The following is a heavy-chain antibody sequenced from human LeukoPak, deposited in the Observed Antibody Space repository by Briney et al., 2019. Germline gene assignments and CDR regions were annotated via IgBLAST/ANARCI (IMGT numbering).Heavy chain of an antibody. J-gene: IGHJ3*02. D-gene: IGHD3-22*01. CDR3: ARGPQWLDAFDI. CDR1: GGSFSGYY. Sequence: SETLSLTCAVYGGSFSGYYWSWIRQPPGKGLEWIGEINHSGSTNYNPPLKSRVTISVDTSKNQFSLKLSSVTAADTAVYYCARGPQWLDAFDIWGQGTMVTVSS. V-gene: IGHV4-34*01. CDR2: INHSGST.